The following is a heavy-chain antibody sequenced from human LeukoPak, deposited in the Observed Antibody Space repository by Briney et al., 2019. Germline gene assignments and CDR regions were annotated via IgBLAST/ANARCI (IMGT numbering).Heavy chain of an antibody. D-gene: IGHD1-20*01. Sequence: IPSETLSLTCTVSGGSISSYYWSWIRQPPGKGLEWIGYIYYSGSTNYNPSLKSRVTISVDTSKNQFSLRLSSVTAADTAVYYCARRGITGTTRFFDYWGQGILVTVSS. J-gene: IGHJ4*02. CDR1: GGSISSYY. V-gene: IGHV4-59*12. CDR3: ARRGITGTTRFFDY. CDR2: IYYSGST.